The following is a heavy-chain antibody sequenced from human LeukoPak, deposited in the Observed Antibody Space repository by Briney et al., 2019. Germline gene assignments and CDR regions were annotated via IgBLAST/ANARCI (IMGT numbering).Heavy chain of an antibody. V-gene: IGHV3-21*01. J-gene: IGHJ5*02. Sequence: GGSLRLSCAASGFTFSSYSMNWVRQAPGNGLDWVSSISSSSSYIYYADSVKGRFTICRDNAKNSLYLQMNSLRAEDTAVYYCARDEYSSSFNWFDPWGQGTLVTVSS. CDR2: ISSSSSYI. CDR1: GFTFSSYS. CDR3: ARDEYSSSFNWFDP. D-gene: IGHD6-6*01.